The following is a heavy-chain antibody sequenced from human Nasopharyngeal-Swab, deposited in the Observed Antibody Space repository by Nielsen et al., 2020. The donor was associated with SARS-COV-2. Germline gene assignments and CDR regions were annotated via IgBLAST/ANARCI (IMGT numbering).Heavy chain of an antibody. V-gene: IGHV3-66*01. Sequence: GASLKISCAASGIPVSDNYMAWVRQVPGKGLEWVSLIESDGTTYYSDSVRGRFTISRDNAKNIVFLQMNSLGVEDTALYYCARDNRLQLWLRFYGLDVWGQGTTVTVSS. CDR2: IESDGTT. CDR3: ARDNRLQLWLRFYGLDV. D-gene: IGHD5-18*01. CDR1: GIPVSDNY. J-gene: IGHJ6*02.